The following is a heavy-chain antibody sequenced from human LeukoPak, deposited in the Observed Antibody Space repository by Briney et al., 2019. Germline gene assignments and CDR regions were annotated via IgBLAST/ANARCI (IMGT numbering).Heavy chain of an antibody. J-gene: IGHJ6*02. CDR1: GIPFSDAW. Sequence: PGGSLRLSCAVSGIPFSDAWMFWVRQAPGKGLEWIGYIYYSGSTNYNPSLKRRVTISVDTSKNQFSLKLSSVTAADTAVYYCARRYYYGSGIHYGMDVWGQGTTVTVSS. V-gene: IGHV4-59*01. D-gene: IGHD3-10*01. CDR3: ARRYYYGSGIHYGMDV. CDR2: IYYSGST.